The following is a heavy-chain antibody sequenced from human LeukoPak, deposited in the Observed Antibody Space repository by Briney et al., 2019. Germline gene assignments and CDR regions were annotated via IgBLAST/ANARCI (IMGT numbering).Heavy chain of an antibody. CDR1: GFTLINYG. CDR3: AVLAVPAVGY. D-gene: IGHD2-15*01. CDR2: IRASGDRT. Sequence: GGSLRLSCVVSGFTLINYGMSWVRQAPGKGLEWVSTIRASGDRTYYAESVKGRFTMSGDKSKNTLYLQMSNLRAEDTAVCHCAVLAVPAVGYWGQGTLVIVSS. V-gene: IGHV3-23*01. J-gene: IGHJ4*02.